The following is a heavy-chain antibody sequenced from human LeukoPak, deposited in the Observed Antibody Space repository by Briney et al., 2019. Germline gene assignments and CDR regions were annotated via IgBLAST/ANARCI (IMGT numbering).Heavy chain of an antibody. V-gene: IGHV4-39*07. CDR3: ARDVAVAGNWFDP. D-gene: IGHD6-19*01. J-gene: IGHJ5*02. CDR2: IYYSGST. CDR1: GGSISSSSYY. Sequence: SETLSLTCIVSGGSISSSSYYWGWIRQPPGKGLGWIGSIYYSGSTYYNPSLKSRVTISVDTSKNQFSLKLSSVTAADTAVYYCARDVAVAGNWFDPWGQGTLVTVSS.